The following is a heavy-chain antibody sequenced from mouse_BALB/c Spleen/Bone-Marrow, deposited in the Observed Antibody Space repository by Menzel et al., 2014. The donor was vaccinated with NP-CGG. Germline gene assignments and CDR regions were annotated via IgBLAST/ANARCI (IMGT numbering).Heavy chain of an antibody. J-gene: IGHJ3*01. D-gene: IGHD2-4*01. CDR3: ARRVYYDYDVGAWFAY. CDR1: GYTFTSYD. Sequence: QVQLQQPGAELVKPGASVKLPCKASGYTFTSYDINWVRQRPEQGLERIGWIFPGDGSTKYNEKFKGKATLTTDKSSSTAYMQLSRLTSEDSAVYFCARRVYYDYDVGAWFAYWGQGTLVAVSA. V-gene: IGHV1S56*01. CDR2: IFPGDGST.